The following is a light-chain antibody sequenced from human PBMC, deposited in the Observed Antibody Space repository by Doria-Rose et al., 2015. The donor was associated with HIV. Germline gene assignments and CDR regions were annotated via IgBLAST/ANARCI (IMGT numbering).Light chain of an antibody. Sequence: EIVMTQSPGTLSLSPGERATLSCRASQRVKSSYLAWYQQKPGQAPRLLIYDASTRATGIPDRFSGSGSGTDFTLTISGLEPEDVAVYYCQQYGTSRGTFGQGTRLEIK. CDR1: QRVKSSY. CDR2: DAS. V-gene: IGKV3-20*01. J-gene: IGKJ5*01. CDR3: QQYGTSRGT.